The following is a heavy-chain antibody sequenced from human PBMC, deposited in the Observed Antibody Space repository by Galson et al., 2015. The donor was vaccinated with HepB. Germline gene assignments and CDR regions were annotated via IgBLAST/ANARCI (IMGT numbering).Heavy chain of an antibody. Sequence: SVKVSCKASGFTFTSSAMQWVRQARGQRLEWIGWIVVGSGNTNYAQKFQERVTITRDMSTSTAYMELSSLRSEDTAVYYCAAAPDYYDSSGYYYVYRDYYYYYGMDVWGQGTTVTVSS. CDR3: AAAPDYYDSSGYYYVYRDYYYYYGMDV. V-gene: IGHV1-58*02. J-gene: IGHJ6*02. CDR1: GFTFTSSA. CDR2: IVVGSGNT. D-gene: IGHD3-22*01.